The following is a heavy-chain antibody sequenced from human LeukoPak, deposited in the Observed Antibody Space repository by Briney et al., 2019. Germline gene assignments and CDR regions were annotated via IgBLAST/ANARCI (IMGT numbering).Heavy chain of an antibody. CDR3: ARGITMNSDAFDI. V-gene: IGHV1-8*03. Sequence: ASVKVSCKASGYTFTSYDINWVRQAAGQGLEWMGWMNPNSGNTGYAQKFQGRVTITRNTSISTAYMELSSLRSEDTAVYYCARGITMNSDAFDIWGQGTMVTVSS. CDR1: GYTFTSYD. D-gene: IGHD3-22*01. CDR2: MNPNSGNT. J-gene: IGHJ3*02.